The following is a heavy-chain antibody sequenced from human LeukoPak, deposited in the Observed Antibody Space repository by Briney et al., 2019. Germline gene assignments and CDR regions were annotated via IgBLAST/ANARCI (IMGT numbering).Heavy chain of an antibody. V-gene: IGHV1-18*01. CDR3: ARSGDYYDSSGYLHY. CDR1: GYTFTSYG. CDR2: ISAYNGNT. J-gene: IGHJ4*02. D-gene: IGHD3-22*01. Sequence: ASVKVSCKASGYTFTSYGISWVRQAPGQGLEWMGWISAYNGNTNYAQKLQGRVTMTTDTSTSTAYMELRSLRSDDTAVYYCARSGDYYDSSGYLHYWSQGTLVTVSS.